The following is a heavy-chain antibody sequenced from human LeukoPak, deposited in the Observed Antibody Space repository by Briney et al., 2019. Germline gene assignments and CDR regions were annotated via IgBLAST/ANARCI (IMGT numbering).Heavy chain of an antibody. CDR3: ARDGPRHDYGGTQSFDY. J-gene: IGHJ4*02. CDR2: IYYSGST. CDR1: GGSFSGSS. V-gene: IGHV4-34*01. Sequence: PSETLSLTCAVYGGSFSGSSWSWIRQPPGKGLEWIGYIYYSGSTYYNPSLKSRVTISVDTSKNQFSLKLSSVTAADTAVYYCARDGPRHDYGGTQSFDYWGQGTLVTVSS. D-gene: IGHD4-23*01.